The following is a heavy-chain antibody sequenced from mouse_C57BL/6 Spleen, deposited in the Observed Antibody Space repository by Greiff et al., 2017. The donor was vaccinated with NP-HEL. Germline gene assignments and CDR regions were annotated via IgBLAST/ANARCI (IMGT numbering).Heavy chain of an antibody. D-gene: IGHD1-1*01. V-gene: IGHV1-80*01. Sequence: QVQLKESGAELVKPGASVKISCKASGYAFSSYWMNWVKQRPGKGLEWIGQIYPGDGDTNYNGKFKGKATLTADKSSSTAYMQLSSLTSEDSAVYFCARWDTTVVDYWGQGTTLTVSS. CDR1: GYAFSSYW. CDR2: IYPGDGDT. CDR3: ARWDTTVVDY. J-gene: IGHJ2*01.